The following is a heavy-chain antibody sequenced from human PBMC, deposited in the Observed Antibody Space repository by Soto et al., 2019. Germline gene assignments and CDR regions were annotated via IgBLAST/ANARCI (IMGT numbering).Heavy chain of an antibody. V-gene: IGHV3-30*18. CDR3: AKIAARTYYYYGMDV. D-gene: IGHD6-6*01. Sequence: GGSLRLSCAASGFTFSSYGMHRVRQAPGKGLEWVAVISYDGSNKYYADSVKGRFTISRDNSKNTLYLQMNSLRAEDTAVYYCAKIAARTYYYYGMDVWGQGTTVTVSS. CDR2: ISYDGSNK. CDR1: GFTFSSYG. J-gene: IGHJ6*02.